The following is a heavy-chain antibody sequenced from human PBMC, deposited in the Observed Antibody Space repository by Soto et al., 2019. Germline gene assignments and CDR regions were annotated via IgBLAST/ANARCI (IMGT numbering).Heavy chain of an antibody. D-gene: IGHD6-19*01. Sequence: SETLSLPCAVYGGSFSGYYWGWIRQPPGKGLEWIGSISYSGSTYYNQSLKSPVTISVDTCKNQFSLKLSSVTAADTAVYDGAKDVGSSGWYDDWGEGTLVTVVS. CDR2: ISYSGST. J-gene: IGHJ5*02. V-gene: IGHV4-34*01. CDR1: GGSFSGYY. CDR3: AKDVGSSGWYDD.